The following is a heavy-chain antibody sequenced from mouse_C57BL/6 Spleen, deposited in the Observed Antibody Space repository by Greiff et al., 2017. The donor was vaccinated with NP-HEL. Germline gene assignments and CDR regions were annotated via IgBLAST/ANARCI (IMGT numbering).Heavy chain of an antibody. D-gene: IGHD2-10*02. V-gene: IGHV1-50*01. J-gene: IGHJ2*01. CDR3: ARRGMVLYCDY. Sequence: QVQLKQPGAELVKPGASVKLSCKASGYTFTSYWMQWVKQRPGQGLEWIGEIDPSDSYTNYNQKFKGKATLTVDTSSSTAYMQLSSLTSEDSAVYYCARRGMVLYCDYWGQGTTLTVSS. CDR2: IDPSDSYT. CDR1: GYTFTSYW.